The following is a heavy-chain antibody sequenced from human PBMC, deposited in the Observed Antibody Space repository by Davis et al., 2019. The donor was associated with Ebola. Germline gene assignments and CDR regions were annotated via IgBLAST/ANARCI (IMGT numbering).Heavy chain of an antibody. V-gene: IGHV3-30-3*01. CDR3: AMGDLWFGELLYSYYFDY. D-gene: IGHD3-10*01. J-gene: IGHJ4*02. Sequence: GESLKISCAASGFIFNTYAMHWVRQAPGRGPEWVAVVSYDGNTQLYADTVMGRFTISRDNAKNSLYLQMNSLRDEDTAVYYCAMGDLWFGELLYSYYFDYWGQGTLVTVSS. CDR1: GFIFNTYA. CDR2: VSYDGNTQ.